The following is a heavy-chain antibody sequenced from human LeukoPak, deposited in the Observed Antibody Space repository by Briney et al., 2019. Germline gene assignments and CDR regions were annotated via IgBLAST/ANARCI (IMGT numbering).Heavy chain of an antibody. CDR2: ISAYNGNT. V-gene: IGHV1-18*01. CDR3: ARGVLGATTYFQQ. D-gene: IGHD1-26*01. J-gene: IGHJ1*01. Sequence: GASVKVSCKXSGYTFTTYGISWVRQAPGQGLEGMGWISAYNGNTNYAQNFQGRVTMTTDTSTSTAYMELRSLRSDDTAVYFCARGVLGATTYFQQWGQGTLVTVSS. CDR1: GYTFTTYG.